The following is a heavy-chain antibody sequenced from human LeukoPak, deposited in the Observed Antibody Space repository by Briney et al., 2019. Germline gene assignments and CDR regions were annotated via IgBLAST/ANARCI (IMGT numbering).Heavy chain of an antibody. CDR2: ITTNARTI. CDR3: ARDQSWLPDY. CDR1: GFTFSSHD. V-gene: IGHV3-48*03. J-gene: IGHJ4*02. D-gene: IGHD5-12*01. Sequence: PGGSPRLSCAASGFTFSSHDMNWVRQAPGKGLEWVSYITTNARTIDYADSVKGRFTISRDNAQNSLYLQMNSLGVEDTAVYYCARDQSWLPDYWGQGTLVTVSS.